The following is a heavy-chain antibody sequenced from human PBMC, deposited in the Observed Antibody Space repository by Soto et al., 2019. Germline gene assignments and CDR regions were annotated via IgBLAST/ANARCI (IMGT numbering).Heavy chain of an antibody. V-gene: IGHV1-69*01. D-gene: IGHD2-2*01. CDR3: ASSPFVVVPAAMSGGRYYYYYGMDV. Sequence: QVQLVQSGAEVKKPGSSVKVSCKASGGTFSSYAISWVRQAPGQGLEWMGGIIPIFGTANYAQKFQGRVTITADESTSTADMELSSLRSEDTAVYYCASSPFVVVPAAMSGGRYYYYYGMDVWGQGTTVTVSS. J-gene: IGHJ6*02. CDR2: IIPIFGTA. CDR1: GGTFSSYA.